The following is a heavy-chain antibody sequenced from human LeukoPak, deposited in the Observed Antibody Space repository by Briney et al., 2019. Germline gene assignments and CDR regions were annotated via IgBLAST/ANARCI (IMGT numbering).Heavy chain of an antibody. CDR2: IWHDGSVE. Sequence: GRSLRLSCAASGFTFSRLGMQWVRQAPGKGPEWVAMIWHDGSVEEYAASVKGRFTISRDNSKNTLYLQMNSLRAEDTALYYCARYHCSSISCYSEVSFDSWGQGTLVTVSS. CDR1: GFTFSRLG. CDR3: ARYHCSSISCYSEVSFDS. D-gene: IGHD2-2*01. V-gene: IGHV3-33*01. J-gene: IGHJ4*02.